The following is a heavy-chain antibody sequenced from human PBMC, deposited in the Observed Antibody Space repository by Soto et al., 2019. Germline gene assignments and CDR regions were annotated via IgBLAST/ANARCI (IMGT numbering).Heavy chain of an antibody. Sequence: EVQLVETGGGLIQSGGSLRLSCAASGFTVSSNYMSWVRQAPGKGLEWVSVIYSGGSTYYADSVKGRFTMSRDKSKNTVYLQMNSLRAEDTAVYYCATKRGYSYGYDFWGQGTLVTVSS. CDR2: IYSGGST. CDR3: ATKRGYSYGYDF. D-gene: IGHD5-18*01. J-gene: IGHJ4*02. CDR1: GFTVSSNY. V-gene: IGHV3-53*02.